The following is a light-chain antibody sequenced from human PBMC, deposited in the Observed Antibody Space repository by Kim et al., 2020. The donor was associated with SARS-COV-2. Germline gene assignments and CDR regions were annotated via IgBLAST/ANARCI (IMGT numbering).Light chain of an antibody. CDR1: KMGNKF. CDR2: QDT. Sequence: SVSQGQTASLSCSGQKMGNKFVSWYQQKPGQSPVLVIYQDTKRPSGIPERFSGSNSGNTATLTISGTQAVDEADYYCQAWDTGTVVFGGGTKLTVL. J-gene: IGLJ2*01. V-gene: IGLV3-1*01. CDR3: QAWDTGTVV.